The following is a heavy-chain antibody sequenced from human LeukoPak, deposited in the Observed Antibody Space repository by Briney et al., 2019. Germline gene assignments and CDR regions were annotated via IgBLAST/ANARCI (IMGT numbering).Heavy chain of an antibody. CDR3: ARRRVESSSWNVENWFDP. CDR1: GGSISDYY. Sequence: SETLSLTCTVSGGSISDYYWSWIRQPPGKGLEWIGKISYSGTTTYNPALKGRVTISVDTSKNQFSLKLSSVTAADTAVYYCARRRVESSSWNVENWFDPWGQGTLVIVPP. V-gene: IGHV4-59*08. D-gene: IGHD6-13*01. CDR2: ISYSGTT. J-gene: IGHJ5*02.